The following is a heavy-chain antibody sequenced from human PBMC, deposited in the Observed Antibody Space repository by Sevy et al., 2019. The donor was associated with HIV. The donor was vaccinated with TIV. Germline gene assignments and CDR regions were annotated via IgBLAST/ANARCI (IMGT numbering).Heavy chain of an antibody. Sequence: GGSLRLTCGASGFTFSNYAMSWVRRAPGKGLEWVSSISGSGDNTYNADSVKGRFTVSRDNSKNTLYLQMNSLRAEDTAVYYCAKDSGDDNYGLFDYWGQGTLVTVSS. CDR3: AKDSGDDNYGLFDY. J-gene: IGHJ4*02. CDR2: ISGSGDNT. D-gene: IGHD5-18*01. CDR1: GFTFSNYA. V-gene: IGHV3-23*01.